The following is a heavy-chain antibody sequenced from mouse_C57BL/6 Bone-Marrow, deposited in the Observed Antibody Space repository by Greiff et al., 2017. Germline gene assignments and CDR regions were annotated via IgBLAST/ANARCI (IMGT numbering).Heavy chain of an antibody. Sequence: VHLVESGAELARPGASVKLSCKASGYTFTSYGISWVKQRTGQGLEWIGEIYPRSGNTYYNEKFKGKATLTADKSSSTAYMELRSLTSEDSAVYFCASGGQLRLPFAYWGQGTLVTVSA. J-gene: IGHJ3*01. D-gene: IGHD3-2*02. V-gene: IGHV1-81*01. CDR2: IYPRSGNT. CDR1: GYTFTSYG. CDR3: ASGGQLRLPFAY.